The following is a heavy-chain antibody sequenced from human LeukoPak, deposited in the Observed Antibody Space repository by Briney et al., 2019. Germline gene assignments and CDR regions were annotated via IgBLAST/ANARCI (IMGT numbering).Heavy chain of an antibody. CDR2: VNGSGVVT. Sequence: PGGSLRLSCAASGYTFRRNGMHWVRQAPGKGLEWVSAVNGSGVVTHYAASVRGRFTISRDNSKNTLYLQMNSLRAEDTAVYYCAKDPDYGDGWFDPWGQGTLVTVSS. D-gene: IGHD4-17*01. V-gene: IGHV3-23*01. CDR1: GYTFRRNG. CDR3: AKDPDYGDGWFDP. J-gene: IGHJ5*02.